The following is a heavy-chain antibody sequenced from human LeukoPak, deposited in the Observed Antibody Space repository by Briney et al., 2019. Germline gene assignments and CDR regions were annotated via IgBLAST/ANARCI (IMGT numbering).Heavy chain of an antibody. CDR3: ARHTGYLDY. Sequence: PSETLTLTCTVSGGSISSYYWSWIRQPPGKGLEWIGYIYYSGSTNYNPSLKSRVTISVDTSKNQFSLKLSSVTAADTAVYYCARHTGYLDYWGQGTLVTVSS. J-gene: IGHJ4*02. CDR1: GGSISSYY. V-gene: IGHV4-59*08. D-gene: IGHD1-14*01. CDR2: IYYSGST.